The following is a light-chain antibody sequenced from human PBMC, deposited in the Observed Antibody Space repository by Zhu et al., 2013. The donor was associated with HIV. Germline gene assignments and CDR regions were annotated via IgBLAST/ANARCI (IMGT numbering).Light chain of an antibody. CDR1: QTVSYRH. CDR3: QQRYNLIT. Sequence: EIVLMQSPGTLSLSPGERATLSCRASQTVSYRHIAWYQQKPGQPPRLLLYGSSNRAPGIPDRFSGSGSGTDFTLTITGLEPEDIAVYYCQQRYNLITFGQGTRLEIK. J-gene: IGKJ5*01. CDR2: GSS. V-gene: IGKV3D-20*02.